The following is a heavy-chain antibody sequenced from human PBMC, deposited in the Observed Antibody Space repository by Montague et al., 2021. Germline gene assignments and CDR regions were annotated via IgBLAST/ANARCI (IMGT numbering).Heavy chain of an antibody. J-gene: IGHJ4*02. CDR2: TSATGGGT. V-gene: IGHV3-23*01. D-gene: IGHD6-13*01. CDR3: AKNRAATVRSSFDS. CDR1: GFTFSGYA. Sequence: SLRLSCAASGFTFSGYAMRWVRQAPGKGLEWVSGTSATGGGTFYADSVKGRFIIYRDNSKNTLSLQMNSLRADDTAVYYCAKNRAATVRSSFDSWGQGTLVTVSS.